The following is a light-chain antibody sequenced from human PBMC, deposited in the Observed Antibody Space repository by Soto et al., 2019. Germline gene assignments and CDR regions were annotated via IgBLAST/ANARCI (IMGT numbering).Light chain of an antibody. CDR2: DAS. Sequence: EIVMTQSPATLSVSPGERATLSCGASQSVSSNLAWHQQKPGQAPRLLIYDASNRATGIPARFSGSGSGTDFTLTISSLEPEDFAVYYCQQRSNWPPITFGQGTRLEI. V-gene: IGKV3-11*01. CDR3: QQRSNWPPIT. J-gene: IGKJ5*01. CDR1: QSVSSN.